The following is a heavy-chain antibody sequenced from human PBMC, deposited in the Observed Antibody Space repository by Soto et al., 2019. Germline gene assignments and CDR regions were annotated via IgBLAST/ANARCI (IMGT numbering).Heavy chain of an antibody. Sequence: EVQLVESGGGLVKPGGSLRLSCTASGFAFNTYSMNWVRQAPGKGLEWVSSINEDSTYIYYADSLRGRITISRDNAKDSLFLQMDRLRPDVTVGYFCVRELGRYFRSGYMDLWGDGATVTVSS. CDR2: INEDSTYI. V-gene: IGHV3-21*02. D-gene: IGHD3-9*01. J-gene: IGHJ6*03. CDR3: VRELGRYFRSGYMDL. CDR1: GFAFNTYS.